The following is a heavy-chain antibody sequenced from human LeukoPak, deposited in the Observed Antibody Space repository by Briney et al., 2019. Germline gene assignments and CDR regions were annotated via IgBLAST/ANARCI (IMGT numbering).Heavy chain of an antibody. Sequence: GGSLRLSCAASGFTFSSYSMNWVRQAPGKGLEWVSSISSSSSYIYYADSAKGRFTISRDNAKNSLYLQMNSLRAEDTAVYYCASCAGGGSCYLNYWGQGTLVTVSS. J-gene: IGHJ4*02. CDR2: ISSSSSYI. CDR3: ASCAGGGSCYLNY. D-gene: IGHD2-15*01. V-gene: IGHV3-21*01. CDR1: GFTFSSYS.